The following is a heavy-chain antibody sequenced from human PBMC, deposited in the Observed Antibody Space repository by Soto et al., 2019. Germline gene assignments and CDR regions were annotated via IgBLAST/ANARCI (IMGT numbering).Heavy chain of an antibody. CDR2: SYWDDDK. CDR3: AHSRPPRLLDY. V-gene: IGHV2-5*02. D-gene: IGHD6-6*01. Sequence: KESGPTLVKPTQTLTLTCTFSGFSLSTSGVGVGWLRQPPGKALEWLALSYWDDDKRYSSSLNSRLTITKDTSKNQVVLTMTNMDPVDTATYYCAHSRPPRLLDYWGQGTLVTVSS. J-gene: IGHJ4*02. CDR1: GFSLSTSGVG.